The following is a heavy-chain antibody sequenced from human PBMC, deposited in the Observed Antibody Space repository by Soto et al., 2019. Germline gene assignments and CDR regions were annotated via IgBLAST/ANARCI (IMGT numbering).Heavy chain of an antibody. V-gene: IGHV1-69*13. CDR1: GGTFSSYA. CDR3: AREEDYYDSSGYYVDAFDI. Sequence: SVEVFCKASGGTFSSYAISWVRQAPGQGLEGMGGIIPIFGTANYAQKFQGRVTITADESTSTAYMELSSLRSEDTAVYYSAREEDYYDSSGYYVDAFDIWGQGTMVTVSS. D-gene: IGHD3-22*01. J-gene: IGHJ3*02. CDR2: IIPIFGTA.